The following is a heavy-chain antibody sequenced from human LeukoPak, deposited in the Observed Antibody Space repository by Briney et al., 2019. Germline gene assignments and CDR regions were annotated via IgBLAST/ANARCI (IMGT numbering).Heavy chain of an antibody. V-gene: IGHV3-74*01. Sequence: PGGSLRLSCAASGLTFSRYWMHWVRQAPGKGLVWVSRIKTDGTYTSYADSVKGRFTISRDNAKSTLYLQMNALRGEDTAVYYCASDEGGVDVWGQGTTVTVSS. CDR1: GLTFSRYW. CDR3: ASDEGGVDV. CDR2: IKTDGTYT. J-gene: IGHJ6*02.